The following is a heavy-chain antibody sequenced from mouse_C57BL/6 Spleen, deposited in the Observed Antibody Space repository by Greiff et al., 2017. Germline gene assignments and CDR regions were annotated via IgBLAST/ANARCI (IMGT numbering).Heavy chain of an antibody. J-gene: IGHJ2*02. CDR2: IYPGSGST. CDR1: GYTFTSYW. CDR3: ARKFGYYGSFCDY. Sequence: QVQLQQPGAELVKPGASVKMSCKASGYTFTSYWITWVKQRPGQGLEWIGDIYPGSGSTNYNEKFKSKATLTVDTSSSTAYMQLSSLTSEDSAVYHCARKFGYYGSFCDYWGQGTSLTVSS. D-gene: IGHD1-1*01. V-gene: IGHV1-55*01.